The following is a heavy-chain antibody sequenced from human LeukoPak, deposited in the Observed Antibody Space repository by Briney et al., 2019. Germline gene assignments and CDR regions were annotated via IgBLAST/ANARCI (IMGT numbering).Heavy chain of an antibody. CDR3: AHGAMYQLDY. CDR2: IIGGGGST. J-gene: IGHJ4*02. Sequence: GGSLRLSCAASGFPFSSHGMSWVRQAPGKGLEWVSGIIGGGGSTYYADSVKGRFTISGDNSRDTLFLQMNSLRAEDTAVYYCAHGAMYQLDYWGQGTLVTVSS. V-gene: IGHV3-23*01. CDR1: GFPFSSHG. D-gene: IGHD2-2*01.